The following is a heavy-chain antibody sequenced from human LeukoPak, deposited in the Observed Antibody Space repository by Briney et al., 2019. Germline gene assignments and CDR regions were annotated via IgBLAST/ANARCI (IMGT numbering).Heavy chain of an antibody. CDR2: IKQDGSEK. Sequence: GGSLRLSCAASGFTFSSYWMSWVRQAPGKGLEWVANIKQDGSEKYYVDSVKGRFTISRDNAKSSLYLQMSSLRAEDTAVYYCEGMTVADDYWGQGTLVTVSS. J-gene: IGHJ4*02. CDR3: EGMTVADDY. V-gene: IGHV3-7*01. D-gene: IGHD6-19*01. CDR1: GFTFSSYW.